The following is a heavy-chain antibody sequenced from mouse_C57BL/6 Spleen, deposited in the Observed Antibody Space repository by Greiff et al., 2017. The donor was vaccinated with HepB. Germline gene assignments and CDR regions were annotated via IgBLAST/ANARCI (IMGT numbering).Heavy chain of an antibody. V-gene: IGHV1-50*01. Sequence: VQLQQPGAELVKPGASVKLSCKASGYTFTSYWMQWVKQRPGQGLEWIGEIDPSDSYTNYNQKFKGKATLTVDTSSSTAYMQLSSLTSEDSAVYYCARSKGEFDYWGQGTTLTVSS. D-gene: IGHD1-3*01. J-gene: IGHJ2*01. CDR3: ARSKGEFDY. CDR2: IDPSDSYT. CDR1: GYTFTSYW.